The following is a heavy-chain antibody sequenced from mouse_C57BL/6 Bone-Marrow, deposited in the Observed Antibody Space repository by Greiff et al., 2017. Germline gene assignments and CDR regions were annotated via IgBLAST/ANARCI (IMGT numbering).Heavy chain of an antibody. J-gene: IGHJ1*03. CDR3: ARSDYYGSSLWYFDV. CDR1: GYAFSSSW. Sequence: VQRVESGPELVKPGASVKISCKASGYAFSSSWMNWVKQRPGKGLEWIGRIYPGDGDTNYNGKFKGKATLTADKSSSTAYMQLSSLTSEDSAVYFCARSDYYGSSLWYFDVWGTGTTVTVSS. CDR2: IYPGDGDT. D-gene: IGHD1-1*01. V-gene: IGHV1-82*01.